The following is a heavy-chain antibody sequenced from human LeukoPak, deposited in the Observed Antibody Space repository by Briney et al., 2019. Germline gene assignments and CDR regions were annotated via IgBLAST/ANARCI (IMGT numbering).Heavy chain of an antibody. V-gene: IGHV4-34*01. J-gene: IGHJ4*02. CDR2: INRGGST. CDR1: GGSFSNHY. CDR3: ARGRRELKYAPDY. D-gene: IGHD2-2*01. Sequence: SETLSLTCVVYGGSFSNHYWSWIRQPPEKGLEWIGEINRGGSTNYNPSLKSRLSISADTSKNQFSLRLSSVTAADTAVYYCARGRRELKYAPDYWGQGTLVTVS.